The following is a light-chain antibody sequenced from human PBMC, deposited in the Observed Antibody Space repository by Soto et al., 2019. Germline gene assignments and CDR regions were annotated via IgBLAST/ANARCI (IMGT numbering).Light chain of an antibody. V-gene: IGLV2-14*01. CDR2: DVS. J-gene: IGLJ2*01. Sequence: QSALTQPASVSGSPGQSITISCTGTRSDVGGYNYVSWYQQHPGKAPKLMIYDVSNRPSGVSNRFSGSKSGNTASLTISGLQAEDEADYYCSSYTSSSTVVFGGGTNSPS. CDR3: SSYTSSSTVV. CDR1: RSDVGGYNY.